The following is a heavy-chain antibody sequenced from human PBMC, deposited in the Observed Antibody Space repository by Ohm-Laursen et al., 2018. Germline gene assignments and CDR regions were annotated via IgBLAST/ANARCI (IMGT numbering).Heavy chain of an antibody. V-gene: IGHV3-66*04. D-gene: IGHD3-3*01. J-gene: IGHJ2*01. CDR1: GLAVIRNY. CDR3: ARQSFGVANRYFDL. CDR2: IYSGGAT. Sequence: SLRLSCAASGLAVIRNYMTWVRQAPGKGPEWLSVIYSGGATYYADSVKGRFTISRDNSKNTLYLQMNSLRAADTAAYYCARQSFGVANRYFDLWGRGTLVTVSS.